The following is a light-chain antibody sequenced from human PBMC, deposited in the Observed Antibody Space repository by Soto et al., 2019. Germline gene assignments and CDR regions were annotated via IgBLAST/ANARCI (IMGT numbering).Light chain of an antibody. CDR1: QSVNSN. V-gene: IGKV3-15*01. CDR2: GAS. J-gene: IGKJ4*01. Sequence: EIVMTQSPSTLSVSPGERATLSCRASQSVNSNLAWYQQKLGQAPRVLIYGASTRATGIPARFSGSGSGTEFILTISSLQSEDFAVYYCHQYNSWPLTFGGGTKVDIK. CDR3: HQYNSWPLT.